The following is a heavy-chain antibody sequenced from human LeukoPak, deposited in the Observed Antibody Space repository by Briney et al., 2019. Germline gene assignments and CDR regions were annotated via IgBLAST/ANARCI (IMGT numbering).Heavy chain of an antibody. V-gene: IGHV4-39*07. J-gene: IGHJ4*02. CDR2: IYSSGST. Sequence: GSLRLSCAASGFTFSSYWMSWVRQPPGKGLEWIGSIYSSGSTYYNPSLRSRVTISVDTSKNQFSLKLSSVTAADTAVYYCARSGSGYLRYYFDYWGQGTLVTVSS. D-gene: IGHD5-12*01. CDR3: ARSGSGYLRYYFDY. CDR1: GFTFSSYW.